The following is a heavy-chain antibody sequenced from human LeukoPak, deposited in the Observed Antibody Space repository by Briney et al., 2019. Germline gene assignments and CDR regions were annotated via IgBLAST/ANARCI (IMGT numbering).Heavy chain of an antibody. CDR2: IYTSGST. Sequence: SETLSLTCTVSGGSVSSGSYYWSWIRQPAGKGLEWIGRIYTSGSTNYNPSLKSRVTISVDTSKNQFSLKLSSVTAADTAVYYCARDGAAMDVDAFDIWGQGTMVTVSP. CDR3: ARDGAAMDVDAFDI. D-gene: IGHD5-18*01. J-gene: IGHJ3*02. CDR1: GGSVSSGSYY. V-gene: IGHV4-61*02.